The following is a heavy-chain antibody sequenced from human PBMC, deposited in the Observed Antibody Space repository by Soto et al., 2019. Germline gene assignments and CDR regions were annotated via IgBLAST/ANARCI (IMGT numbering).Heavy chain of an antibody. CDR3: AYRALYSGSYWDGGYFDY. Sequence: QITLRESGPTRVRPTQTLSLTCTFSGFSLHTSGVGVGWIRQPPGKALEWLALIYWDDDKRYSPSLKSRLSTIKDTSENQVVLTMTNMDPVDTATYYCAYRALYSGSYWDGGYFDYWGQGTLITVSS. CDR1: GFSLHTSGVG. D-gene: IGHD1-26*01. V-gene: IGHV2-5*02. J-gene: IGHJ4*02. CDR2: IYWDDDK.